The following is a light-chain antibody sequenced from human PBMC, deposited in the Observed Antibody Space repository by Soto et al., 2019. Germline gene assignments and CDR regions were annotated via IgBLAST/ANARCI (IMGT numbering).Light chain of an antibody. CDR3: QQCGSSPWT. CDR2: AAS. J-gene: IGKJ1*01. V-gene: IGKV3-20*01. CDR1: QNVYNN. Sequence: IVMTQSPATLSVSPGERAILSCRASQNVYNNLAWYQQKPGQAPRLLIYAASSRATGIPDRFSGGGSGTDFTLTISRLEPEDFAVYYCQQCGSSPWTFGQGTKVDIK.